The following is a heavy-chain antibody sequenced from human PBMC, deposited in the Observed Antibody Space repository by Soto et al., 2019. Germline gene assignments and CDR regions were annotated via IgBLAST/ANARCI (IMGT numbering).Heavy chain of an antibody. Sequence: GGSLRLSCAASGFTFSSYSMNWVRQAPGKGLEWVSSISSSSSYIYYADSVKGRFTISRDNAKNSLYPQMNSLRAEDTAVYYCARDSFQLLLSDDYWGQGTLVTVSS. CDR3: ARDSFQLLLSDDY. CDR2: ISSSSSYI. V-gene: IGHV3-21*01. D-gene: IGHD2-2*01. CDR1: GFTFSSYS. J-gene: IGHJ4*02.